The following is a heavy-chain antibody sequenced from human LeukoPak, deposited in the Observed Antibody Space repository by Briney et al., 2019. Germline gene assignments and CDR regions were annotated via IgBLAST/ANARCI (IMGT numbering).Heavy chain of an antibody. Sequence: ASVKVSCKACGYTFNKYTIHGVRQAPGQRLEWMRWINAGNGDTKYSERFQRRVTITRDTSATTAHMELSTLAYEDTAVYYCAREQGTSWYFRFDPWGQGTLVTVSS. CDR3: AREQGTSWYFRFDP. CDR1: GYTFNKYT. J-gene: IGHJ5*02. CDR2: INAGNGDT. V-gene: IGHV1-3*01. D-gene: IGHD6-13*01.